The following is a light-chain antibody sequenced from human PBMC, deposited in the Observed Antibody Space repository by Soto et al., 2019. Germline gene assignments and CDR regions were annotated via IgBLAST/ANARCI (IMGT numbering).Light chain of an antibody. CDR1: QSVSSY. CDR2: DAS. J-gene: IGKJ4*02. V-gene: IGKV3-11*01. CDR3: QQRSDWPLT. Sequence: EIVLTQSPATLSLSPGERATLSCRASQSVSSYLAWYQQRPGQAPRLLIFDASNRATGIRARFSGSGSGTDFTLTISSLEPEDVAVYYCQQRSDWPLTFGGGTKVEIK.